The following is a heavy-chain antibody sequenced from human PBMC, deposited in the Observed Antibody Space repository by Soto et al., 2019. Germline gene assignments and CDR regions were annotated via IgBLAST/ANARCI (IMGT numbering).Heavy chain of an antibody. CDR3: AGGGSGSEWDYYGMDV. D-gene: IGHD3-10*01. Sequence: EVQLVESGGGLVQPGGSLRLSCAGSALTASKNYMSWVRQPPGKGLEWVSVIYSGGTTYYSDSVKDRFSISRDNSKSTLYLQMDNLRAGDTAVYYCAGGGSGSEWDYYGMDVWGQGTTITVSS. V-gene: IGHV3-66*01. CDR1: ALTASKNY. J-gene: IGHJ6*02. CDR2: IYSGGTT.